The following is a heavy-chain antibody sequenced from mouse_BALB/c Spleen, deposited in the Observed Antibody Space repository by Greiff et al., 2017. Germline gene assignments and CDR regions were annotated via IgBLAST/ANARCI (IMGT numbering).Heavy chain of an antibody. D-gene: IGHD1-1*01. CDR2: IYPYNGGT. J-gene: IGHJ4*01. V-gene: IGHV1S29*02. Sequence: EVQLQQSGPELVKPGASVKISCKASGYTFTDYNMHWVKQSHGKSLEWIGYIYPYNGGTGYNQKFKSKATLTVDNSSSTAYMELRSLTSEDSAVYYCARKPYYYGSSRYYYAMDYWGQGTSVTVSS. CDR1: GYTFTDYN. CDR3: ARKPYYYGSSRYYYAMDY.